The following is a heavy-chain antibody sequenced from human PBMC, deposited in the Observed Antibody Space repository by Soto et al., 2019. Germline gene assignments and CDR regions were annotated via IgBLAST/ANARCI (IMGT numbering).Heavy chain of an antibody. CDR3: ATGRVLYGSEY. D-gene: IGHD3-10*01. J-gene: IGHJ4*02. CDR2: IYYSGST. CDR1: GGSVSSGSYY. V-gene: IGHV4-61*01. Sequence: SETLSLTCTVSGGSVSSGSYYWSWIRQPPGKGLEWIGYIYYSGSTNYNPSLKSRVTISVDTSKNQFSLKLSSVTAADTALYYCATGRVLYGSEYWGQGTLVTVSS.